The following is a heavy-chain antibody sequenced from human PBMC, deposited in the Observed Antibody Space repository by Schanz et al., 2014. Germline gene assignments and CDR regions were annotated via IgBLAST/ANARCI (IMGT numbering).Heavy chain of an antibody. CDR2: IYYSGST. Sequence: QVQLQQWGAGLLKPSETLSLTCTVSGGSIRSYFWSWIRQPPGKGLEWIGYIYYSGSTYYNPSLKSRVTISMHTSKNQFSLKLSSATAADTAVYYCARDRGHGDLPGDIWGQGTMVTVSS. CDR3: ARDRGHGDLPGDI. J-gene: IGHJ3*02. V-gene: IGHV4-59*12. CDR1: GGSIRSYF. D-gene: IGHD4-17*01.